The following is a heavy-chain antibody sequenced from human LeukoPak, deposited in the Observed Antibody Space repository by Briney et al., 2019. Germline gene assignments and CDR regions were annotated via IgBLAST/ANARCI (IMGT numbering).Heavy chain of an antibody. D-gene: IGHD6-19*01. CDR3: ARGEEDSSGWHALYFDY. CDR1: GGSISSYY. J-gene: IGHJ4*02. CDR2: IYYSGST. V-gene: IGHV4-59*08. Sequence: SETLSLTCTVSGGSISSYYWSWIRQPPGKGLAWNGYIYYSGSTNYNPSLKSRVTISVDTSKNQFSLKLSSVTAADTAVYYCARGEEDSSGWHALYFDYWGQGTLVTVSS.